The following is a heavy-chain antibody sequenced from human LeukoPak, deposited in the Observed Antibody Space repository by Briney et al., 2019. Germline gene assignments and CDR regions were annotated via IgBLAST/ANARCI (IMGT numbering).Heavy chain of an antibody. CDR3: ARALWFGEFFDY. CDR2: IIPIFGTA. Sequence: SVKVSCKASGGTFSSYAISWVRQAPGQGLEWMGGIIPIFGTANYAQKFQGRVTITADESTSTAYMELSSLRSEDTAVYYCARALWFGEFFDYWGQGTLVTVSS. D-gene: IGHD3-10*01. V-gene: IGHV1-69*13. J-gene: IGHJ4*02. CDR1: GGTFSSYA.